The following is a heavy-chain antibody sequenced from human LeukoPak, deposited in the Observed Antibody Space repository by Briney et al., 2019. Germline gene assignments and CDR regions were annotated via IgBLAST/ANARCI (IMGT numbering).Heavy chain of an antibody. D-gene: IGHD2-8*02. V-gene: IGHV3-30-3*01. Sequence: GGSLRLSCAASGFTFSSYTMHWVRQARAKGLEWVAVISYDGINKYYADSVKGRFTISRDNSKNTLYLQMNGLRVEDTAVYYCARPGSGGSLDYWGQGTVVTVSA. CDR1: GFTFSSYT. CDR2: ISYDGINK. J-gene: IGHJ4*02. CDR3: ARPGSGGSLDY.